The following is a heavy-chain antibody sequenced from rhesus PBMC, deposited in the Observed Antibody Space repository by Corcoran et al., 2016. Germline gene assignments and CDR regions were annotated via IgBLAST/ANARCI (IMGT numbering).Heavy chain of an antibody. D-gene: IGHD4-17*01. Sequence: QVQLQESGPGLVQPSVPLSLTCAVSGGPIRDSYSWSWTRQPPWKGLEWVGYIYGSGGSTYYNPSLKSRVTISTDTSKNQFSLKLSSVTAADTAVYYCARDLTMVIDYWGQGVLVTVSS. V-gene: IGHV4-106*01. J-gene: IGHJ4*01. CDR3: ARDLTMVIDY. CDR2: IYGSGGST. CDR1: GGPIRDSYS.